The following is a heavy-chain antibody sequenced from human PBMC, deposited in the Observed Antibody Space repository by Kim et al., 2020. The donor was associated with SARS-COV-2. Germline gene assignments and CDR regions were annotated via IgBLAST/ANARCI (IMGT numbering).Heavy chain of an antibody. CDR1: GFTFSSYA. V-gene: IGHV3-30*04. J-gene: IGHJ5*01. Sequence: GGSLRLSCAASGFTFSSYAVHWVRQAPGKGLEWVAVISFDGREKYYADSVRGRFTISRDNSKNTLDLQMSSLRREDTAVYYCARDLFPSTTLVDIWFDT. D-gene: IGHD1-7*01. CDR3: ARDLFPSTTLVDIWFDT. CDR2: ISFDGREK.